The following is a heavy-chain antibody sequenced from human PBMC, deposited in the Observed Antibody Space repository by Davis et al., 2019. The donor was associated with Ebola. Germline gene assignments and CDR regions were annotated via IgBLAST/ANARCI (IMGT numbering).Heavy chain of an antibody. CDR2: IGTAGDP. J-gene: IGHJ6*02. D-gene: IGHD1/OR15-1a*01. Sequence: GESLKISCAASGFTFSSYDMHWVRQATGKGLEWVSAIGTAGDPYYPGSVKGRFTISRENAKNSLYLQMNSLRAGDTAVYYCARVRTNYGMDVWGQGTTVTVSS. CDR3: ARVRTNYGMDV. CDR1: GFTFSSYD. V-gene: IGHV3-13*05.